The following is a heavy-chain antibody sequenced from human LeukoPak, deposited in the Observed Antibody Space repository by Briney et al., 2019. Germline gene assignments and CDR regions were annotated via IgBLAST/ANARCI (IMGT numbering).Heavy chain of an antibody. D-gene: IGHD6-13*01. CDR2: INPNSGGT. CDR1: GYTFTSYG. Sequence: ASVKVSCKASGYTFTSYGIHWVRQAPGQGLEWMGWINPNSGGTNYAQNFQGRVTLTRDTSISTAYMELSSLRSDDTAVYYCARQQLVMAWWFDPWGQGTLVTVSS. CDR3: ARQQLVMAWWFDP. V-gene: IGHV1-2*02. J-gene: IGHJ5*02.